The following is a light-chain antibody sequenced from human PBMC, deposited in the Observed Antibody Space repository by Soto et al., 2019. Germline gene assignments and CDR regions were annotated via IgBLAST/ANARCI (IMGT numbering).Light chain of an antibody. CDR1: QSISNR. CDR3: QQYNSYSPT. V-gene: IGKV1-5*01. J-gene: IGKJ1*01. Sequence: DTKMTQSPATLSASVGERVTITCRASQSISNRLAWYQQKPGKAPKVLIYDASSLESGVPSRFSGSGSGTEFTLTISSLQPDDFATYYCQQYNSYSPTFGQGTNVDI. CDR2: DAS.